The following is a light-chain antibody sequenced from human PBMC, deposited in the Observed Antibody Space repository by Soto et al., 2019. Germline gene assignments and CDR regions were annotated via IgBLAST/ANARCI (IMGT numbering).Light chain of an antibody. J-gene: IGKJ1*01. CDR1: QNVGNN. Sequence: TGMTQNAPTRAVSGKKRDTVACSTSQNVGNNLVWYQQKPGQAPRLLIYGASTRAAGIPDRFSGSGSGTEFTLTISGLQSADFAVHYCQQFNSWAPWRVGQGTKVDIK. CDR2: GAS. V-gene: IGKV3-15*01. CDR3: QQFNSWAPWR.